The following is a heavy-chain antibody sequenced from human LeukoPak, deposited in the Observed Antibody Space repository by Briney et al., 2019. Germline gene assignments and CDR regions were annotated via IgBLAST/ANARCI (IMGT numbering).Heavy chain of an antibody. Sequence: ALRLSCAASGFTFSSYAMHWVRQAPGKGLEWVAVISYDGSNKYYADSVKGRFTISRDNSKNTLYLQMNSLRAEDTAVYYCARDIWGFGESTKGFDYWDQGTLVTVSS. J-gene: IGHJ4*02. CDR2: ISYDGSNK. CDR3: ARDIWGFGESTKGFDY. V-gene: IGHV3-30*04. D-gene: IGHD3-10*01. CDR1: GFTFSSYA.